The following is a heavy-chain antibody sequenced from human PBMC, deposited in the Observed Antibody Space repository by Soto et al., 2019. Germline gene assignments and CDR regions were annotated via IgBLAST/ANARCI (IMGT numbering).Heavy chain of an antibody. Sequence: GGSLRLSCAASGFTFSSYAMHWVRQAPGKGLEWVSAISGSGGSTYYADSVKGRFTISRDNSKNTLYLQMNSLRAEDTAVYYCAKDIGYCSGGSCYFTRFGSAFDIWGQGTMVTVSS. CDR3: AKDIGYCSGGSCYFTRFGSAFDI. CDR2: ISGSGGST. J-gene: IGHJ3*02. D-gene: IGHD2-15*01. V-gene: IGHV3-23*01. CDR1: GFTFSSYA.